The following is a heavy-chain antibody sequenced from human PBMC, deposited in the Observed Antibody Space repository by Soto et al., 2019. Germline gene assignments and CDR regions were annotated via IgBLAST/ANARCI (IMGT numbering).Heavy chain of an antibody. D-gene: IGHD3-10*01. J-gene: IGHJ4*02. CDR3: AREGNYHEF. CDR2: ISSSGTYI. V-gene: IGHV3-21*01. CDR1: GFPFGIYT. Sequence: EVQLVESGGALVKPGGSLKLSCETSGFPFGIYTMNWVRQAPGKGLEWVPSISSSGTYIDYADSVEGRFAISRDDAKNSVFLEMTSLRVDDTAVYYCAREGNYHEFWGQGTLVTVSS.